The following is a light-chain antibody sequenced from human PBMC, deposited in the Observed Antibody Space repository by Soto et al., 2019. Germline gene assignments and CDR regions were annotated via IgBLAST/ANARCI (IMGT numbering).Light chain of an antibody. CDR1: SRDVGGYNS. V-gene: IGLV2-14*01. J-gene: IGLJ1*01. CDR2: DVS. CDR3: SSYTTGGSYV. Sequence: QSALTQPASVSGSPGLSIAISFTGTSRDVGGYNSVSWYQQQPGKVPKLMIYDVSNRPSGVSNRFSGSKSGNTASLTISGLQADDEGDYYCSSYTTGGSYVFGTGTKVTVL.